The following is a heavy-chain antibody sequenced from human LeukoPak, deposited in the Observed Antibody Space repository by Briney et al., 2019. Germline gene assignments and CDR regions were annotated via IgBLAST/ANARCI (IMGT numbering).Heavy chain of an antibody. Sequence: GGSLRLSCAASGFTFSTYWMHWVRQAPGKGLVWVSRLSPDGSSSIYADSVKGRFTISRDNAKNTLHLQMTSLRAEDTAVYYCARGGPDSSDYSSLFDYWGRGILVTVSS. CDR1: GFTFSTYW. D-gene: IGHD3-22*01. CDR3: ARGGPDSSDYSSLFDY. V-gene: IGHV3-74*01. J-gene: IGHJ4*02. CDR2: LSPDGSSS.